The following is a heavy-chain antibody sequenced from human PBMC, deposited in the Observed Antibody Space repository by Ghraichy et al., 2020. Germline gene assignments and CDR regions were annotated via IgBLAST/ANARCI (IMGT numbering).Heavy chain of an antibody. V-gene: IGHV3-48*03. CDR1: GFTFSSYE. D-gene: IGHD3-10*01. CDR3: ARGVGGSGSYYPYYFDY. Sequence: GGSLRLSCAASGFTFSSYEMNWVRQAPGKGLEWVSYISSSGSTIYYADSVKGRFTISRDNAKNSLYLQMNSLRAEDTAVYYCARGVGGSGSYYPYYFDYWGQGTLVTVSS. J-gene: IGHJ4*02. CDR2: ISSSGSTI.